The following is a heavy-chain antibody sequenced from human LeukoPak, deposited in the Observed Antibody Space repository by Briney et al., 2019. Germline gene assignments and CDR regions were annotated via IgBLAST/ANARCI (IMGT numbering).Heavy chain of an antibody. CDR2: IRYDGSNK. D-gene: IGHD3-10*01. J-gene: IGHJ4*02. CDR3: AKDRLLWFGELLPPYYFDY. CDR1: GFTFSSYG. Sequence: PGGSLRLSCAASGFTFSSYGMHWVRQAPGKGLEWVAFIRYDGSNKYYADSVKGRFTISRDNPKNTLYLQMNSLRAEDTAVYYCAKDRLLWFGELLPPYYFDYWGQGTLVTVSS. V-gene: IGHV3-30*02.